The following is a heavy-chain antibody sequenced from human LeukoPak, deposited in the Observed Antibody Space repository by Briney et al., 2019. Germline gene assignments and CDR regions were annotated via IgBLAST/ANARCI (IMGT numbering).Heavy chain of an antibody. V-gene: IGHV4-34*01. D-gene: IGHD2-2*01. J-gene: IGHJ5*02. CDR1: GGSFSGYY. Sequence: SETLSLTCAVYGGSFSGYYWSWIRQPPGKGLEWIGEINHSGSTNYNPSLKSRVTISVDTSKNQFSLKLSSVTAADTAVYYCARYLGTVVPAAGWFDPWGQGTLVTVSS. CDR2: INHSGST. CDR3: ARYLGTVVPAAGWFDP.